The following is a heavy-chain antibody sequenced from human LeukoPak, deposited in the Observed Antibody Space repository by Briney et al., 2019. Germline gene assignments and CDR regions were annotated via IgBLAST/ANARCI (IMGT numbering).Heavy chain of an antibody. CDR2: ISGSGVST. CDR3: AKGHSDFGTGFDL. CDR1: GFTFSSYA. V-gene: IGHV3-23*01. J-gene: IGHJ4*02. D-gene: IGHD4-17*01. Sequence: GGSVRLSCAASGFTFSSYAMSWVRQAPGKGLEWVSAISGSGVSTYFADSVKGRFTISRDNSKNTLYLQMSSLRAEDTAIYYCAKGHSDFGTGFDLWGQGTLVTVSS.